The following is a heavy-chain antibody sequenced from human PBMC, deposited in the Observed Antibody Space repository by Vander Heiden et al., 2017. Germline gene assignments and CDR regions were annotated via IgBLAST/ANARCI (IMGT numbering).Heavy chain of an antibody. Sequence: EVQLLRSGGGLVQPGASMRVSCAACGFTFSSYAMNWVRQAPEKGLEWVSAISGSGGSTYYADSVKGRFTISRDNSKNTLYLQMNSLRAEDTAVYYCAKALHGGPAATPCDPWGQGTLVTVSS. D-gene: IGHD2-2*01. CDR2: ISGSGGST. CDR1: GFTFSSYA. V-gene: IGHV3-23*01. J-gene: IGHJ5*02. CDR3: AKALHGGPAATPCDP.